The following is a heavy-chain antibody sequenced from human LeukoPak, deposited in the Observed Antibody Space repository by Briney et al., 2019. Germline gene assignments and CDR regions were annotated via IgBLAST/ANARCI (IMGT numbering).Heavy chain of an antibody. J-gene: IGHJ4*02. Sequence: GGSLRLSCAAPGFTFDDYGMSWVRQAPGKGREWFPVINWNGGSTGYADSVKGRFTISRDNAKNSLYLQMNSLRAEDTAVYYCAKDPLIVVVPAANIEYWGQGTLVTVSS. V-gene: IGHV3-20*04. CDR2: INWNGGST. CDR1: GFTFDDYG. CDR3: AKDPLIVVVPAANIEY. D-gene: IGHD2-2*01.